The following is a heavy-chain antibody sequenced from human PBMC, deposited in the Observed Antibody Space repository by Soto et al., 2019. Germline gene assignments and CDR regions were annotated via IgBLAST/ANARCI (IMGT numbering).Heavy chain of an antibody. CDR2: IIPIFGTA. D-gene: IGHD6-6*01. V-gene: IGHV1-69*13. CDR3: ARGGYGSSYAFDY. J-gene: IGHJ4*02. CDR1: GGTFSSYA. Sequence: SVKVSCKASGGTFSSYAISWVRQAPGQGLEWMGGIIPIFGTANYAQKFQGRVTITADESTSTAYMELSSLRSEDTAVYYCARGGYGSSYAFDYWGQGTLVTVSS.